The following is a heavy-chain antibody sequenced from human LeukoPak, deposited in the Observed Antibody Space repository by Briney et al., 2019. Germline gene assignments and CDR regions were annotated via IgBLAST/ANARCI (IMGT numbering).Heavy chain of an antibody. V-gene: IGHV7-4-1*02. Sequence: ASVKVSCKASGYTFTNYTINWVRLAPGQGLEWMGWIDTNTGNPTYAQGFAGRLVFSLDTSVTTTYPQISSLRAEDTAVYYCTRGRDTTGYFVYWGQGTLVTVSS. J-gene: IGHJ4*02. CDR3: TRGRDTTGYFVY. CDR1: GYTFTNYT. D-gene: IGHD3-22*01. CDR2: IDTNTGNP.